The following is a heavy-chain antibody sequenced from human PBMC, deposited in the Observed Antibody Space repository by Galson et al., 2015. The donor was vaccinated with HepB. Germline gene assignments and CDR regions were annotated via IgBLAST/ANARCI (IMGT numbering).Heavy chain of an antibody. J-gene: IGHJ4*02. CDR3: AKDQGIGGGFNY. Sequence: SLRLSCAASGFTFSVYGMHWVRQAPGEGLEWVAFISYGGSYKNYADSVKGRFTISRDNSKNTLYLQMNSLRAEDTAVYYCAKDQGIGGGFNYWGQGTLVTVSS. V-gene: IGHV3-30*18. CDR2: ISYGGSYK. D-gene: IGHD3-10*01. CDR1: GFTFSVYG.